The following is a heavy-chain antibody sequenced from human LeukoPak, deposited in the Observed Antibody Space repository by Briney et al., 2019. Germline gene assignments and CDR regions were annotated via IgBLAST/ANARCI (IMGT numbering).Heavy chain of an antibody. J-gene: IGHJ4*02. Sequence: SETLSLTCTVSGGSISIYYWTWIRQPAGKGLEWIGRIYTSGSTNYNPSLKSRVTMSVDTSKNQFSLKLSSVTAADTAVYYCARFSSIAAAFDYWGQGTLVTVSS. CDR1: GGSISIYY. CDR2: IYTSGST. D-gene: IGHD6-13*01. CDR3: ARFSSIAAAFDY. V-gene: IGHV4-4*07.